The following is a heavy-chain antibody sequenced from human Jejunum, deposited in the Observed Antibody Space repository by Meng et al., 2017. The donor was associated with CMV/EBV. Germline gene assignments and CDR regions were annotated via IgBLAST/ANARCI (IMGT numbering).Heavy chain of an antibody. CDR1: GGSIRNDQG. CDR2: IYHSGRT. Sequence: QVQLEEAGPGPGESSGALSLPRDVSGGSIRNDQGWSWVRQGPGEGLEGIGEIYHSGRTNYNPSVKSRVSMSVDKSPNHFSLRLSSVTAADTAGYYCTTLYGDSISWGQGTLVTVSS. J-gene: IGHJ4*02. V-gene: IGHV4-4*02. CDR3: TTLYGDSIS. D-gene: IGHD4-17*01.